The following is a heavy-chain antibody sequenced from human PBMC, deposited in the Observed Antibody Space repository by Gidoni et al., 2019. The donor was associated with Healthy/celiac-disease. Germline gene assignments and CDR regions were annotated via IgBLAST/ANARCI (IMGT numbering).Heavy chain of an antibody. D-gene: IGHD1-26*01. CDR1: GFSFTCYA. CDR3: AKAYSGSYFYSFDI. Sequence: VQLLVSGGGLVKPGVSRGLSCAASGFSFTCYAMSWVRQAPGKGLAWVSAISGSGRSTFYADSVKGRFTLSRDNSKNTLYLQMNSLRAEDTAVYFCAKAYSGSYFYSFDIWGQGTMVTVSS. V-gene: IGHV3-23*01. J-gene: IGHJ3*02. CDR2: ISGSGRST.